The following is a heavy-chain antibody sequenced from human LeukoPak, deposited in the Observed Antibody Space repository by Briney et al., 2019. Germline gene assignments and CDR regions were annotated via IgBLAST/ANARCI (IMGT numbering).Heavy chain of an antibody. CDR1: GYSISSGYY. CDR2: VFHSGIT. Sequence: PSETLSLTCSVSGYSISSGYYWGWIRQPPGKGLEWIGSVFHSGITYYKPSLKSRVTISVDTSKNQFSLKLSSVTAADTAVYYCAREWFGDPGENWFDPWGQGTLVTVSS. J-gene: IGHJ5*02. CDR3: AREWFGDPGENWFDP. V-gene: IGHV4-38-2*02. D-gene: IGHD3-10*01.